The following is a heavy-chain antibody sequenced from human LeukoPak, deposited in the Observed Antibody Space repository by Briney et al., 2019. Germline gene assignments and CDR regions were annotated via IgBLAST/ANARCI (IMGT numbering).Heavy chain of an antibody. CDR2: ISYDGTDK. V-gene: IGHV3-30*18. CDR3: AKDRNFEGGTTAGYFHL. Sequence: GGSLRLSCAASGFIFSSYGMHWVRHAPGKGLEWAAVISYDGTDKDYADSVKGRFTISRDNSNNTLYLQMNSLRAEDTAVYYCAKDRNFEGGTTAGYFHLWGQGTLVTVSS. J-gene: IGHJ1*01. CDR1: GFIFSSYG. D-gene: IGHD1-7*01.